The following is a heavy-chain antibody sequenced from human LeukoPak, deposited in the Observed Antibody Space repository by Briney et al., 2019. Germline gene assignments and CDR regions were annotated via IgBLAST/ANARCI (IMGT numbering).Heavy chain of an antibody. V-gene: IGHV1-18*01. CDR1: GYTFTSYG. CDR2: ISTYNGNT. D-gene: IGHD6-13*01. Sequence: ASVKVSCKASGYTFTSYGISWVRQAPGQGLEWMGWISTYNGNTNYVQKLQDRVTLSTDTSTNTAYMELRSLRSDDTAVYYCARDLRAAAGTTGYWGQGTLVTVSS. CDR3: ARDLRAAAGTTGY. J-gene: IGHJ4*02.